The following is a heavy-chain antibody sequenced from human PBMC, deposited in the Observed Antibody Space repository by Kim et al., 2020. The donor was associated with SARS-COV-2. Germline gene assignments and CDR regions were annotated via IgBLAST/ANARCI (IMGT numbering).Heavy chain of an antibody. J-gene: IGHJ4*02. Sequence: ADSVKGRFTISRDNAKNSLYLQMNSLRAEDTALYYCAKASGIAVASVADYWGQGTLVTVSS. CDR3: AKASGIAVASVADY. D-gene: IGHD6-19*01. V-gene: IGHV3-9*01.